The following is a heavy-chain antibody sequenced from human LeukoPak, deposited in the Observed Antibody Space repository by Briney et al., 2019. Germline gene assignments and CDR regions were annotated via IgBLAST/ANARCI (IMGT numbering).Heavy chain of an antibody. J-gene: IGHJ4*02. CDR3: AGRGAPVAGASSFDF. CDR1: GGSFSGYY. D-gene: IGHD6-19*01. V-gene: IGHV4-34*01. CDR2: INHSGST. Sequence: SETLSLTCAVYGGSFSGYYWSWIRQPPGKGLEWIGEINHSGSTNYNPSLKSRVTISVDTSKNQFSLKVSSVTAADTADYYCAGRGAPVAGASSFDFWGQGTLVTVSS.